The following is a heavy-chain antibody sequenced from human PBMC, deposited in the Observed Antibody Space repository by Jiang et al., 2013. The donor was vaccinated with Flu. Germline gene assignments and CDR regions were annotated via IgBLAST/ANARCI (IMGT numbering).Heavy chain of an antibody. CDR3: ARVYDWDYPYFDY. Sequence: TISRDNAKNSLYLQMNSLRDEDTAVYYCARVYDWDYPYFDYWGQGTLVTVSS. V-gene: IGHV3-48*02. D-gene: IGHD1-7*01. J-gene: IGHJ4*02.